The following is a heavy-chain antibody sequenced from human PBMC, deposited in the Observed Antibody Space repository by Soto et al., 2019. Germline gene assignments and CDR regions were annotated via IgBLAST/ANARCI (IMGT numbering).Heavy chain of an antibody. CDR1: GYSFTSYL. V-gene: IGHV5-51*01. CDR3: ARAGYCSSTSCSQYYYYGMDG. D-gene: IGHD2-2*01. CDR2: IYPGDSDT. Sequence: GESLKISCKGSGYSFTSYLICWVRQMPVKGLEWMGIIYPGDSDTRYSPSFQGQVTISADKSISTAYLQWSSLKASDTAMYYCARAGYCSSTSCSQYYYYGMDGWGQGTTVAVSS. J-gene: IGHJ6*02.